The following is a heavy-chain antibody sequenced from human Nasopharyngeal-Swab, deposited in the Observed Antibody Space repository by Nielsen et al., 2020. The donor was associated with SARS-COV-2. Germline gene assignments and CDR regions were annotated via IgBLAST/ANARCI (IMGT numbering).Heavy chain of an antibody. J-gene: IGHJ4*02. CDR1: GFSFDTYG. CDR3: AKGGHGYSYGLVDY. V-gene: IGHV3-30*18. D-gene: IGHD5-18*01. Sequence: GGSLRLSCVDTGFSFDTYGMHWVRQAPGKGLEWLAFTSGDGGEKHYADSVKGRFTISRDNAKNSLYLQMNSLRAEDTALYYCAKGGHGYSYGLVDYWGQGTLVTVSS. CDR2: TSGDGGEK.